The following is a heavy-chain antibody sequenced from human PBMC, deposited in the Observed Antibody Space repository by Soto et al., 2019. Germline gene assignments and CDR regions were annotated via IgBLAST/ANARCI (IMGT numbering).Heavy chain of an antibody. D-gene: IGHD6-19*01. Sequence: GGSLRLSCAASGFTFDDYAMHWVRQAPGKGLEWVSGISWNSGSIGYADSVKGRFTISRDNAKNSLYLQMNSLRAEDTALYYCAKDISVYSSGLYYFDYWGQGTLVTVSS. J-gene: IGHJ4*02. CDR2: ISWNSGSI. CDR1: GFTFDDYA. V-gene: IGHV3-9*01. CDR3: AKDISVYSSGLYYFDY.